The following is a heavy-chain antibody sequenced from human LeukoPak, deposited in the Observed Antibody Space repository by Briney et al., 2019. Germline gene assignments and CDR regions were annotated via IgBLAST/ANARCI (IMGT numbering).Heavy chain of an antibody. D-gene: IGHD2-2*01. CDR2: ISGSGGST. J-gene: IGHJ4*02. CDR1: GFTFSSYG. CDR3: AKGRVVPAAHDY. Sequence: GGSLRLSCVPSGFTFSSYGIHWVRQAPGKGLEWVSAISGSGGSTYYADSVKGRFTISRDNSKNTLYLQMNSLRAEDTAVYYCAKGRVVPAAHDYWGQGTLVTVSS. V-gene: IGHV3-23*01.